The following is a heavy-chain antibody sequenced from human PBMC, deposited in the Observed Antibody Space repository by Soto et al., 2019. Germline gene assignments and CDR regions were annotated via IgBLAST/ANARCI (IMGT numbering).Heavy chain of an antibody. CDR2: IYYSGST. D-gene: IGHD6-19*01. CDR1: GGSISSSSYY. J-gene: IGHJ5*02. CDR3: ARQFGLGYSSGLSSFNWFDP. Sequence: SETLSLTCPVSGGSISSSSYYWGWIRQPPGKGLEWIGSIYYSGSTYYHPSLKSRVTISVDTSKNQFSLKLSSVTAADTAVYYCARQFGLGYSSGLSSFNWFDPWGQGTRVTVSS. V-gene: IGHV4-39*01.